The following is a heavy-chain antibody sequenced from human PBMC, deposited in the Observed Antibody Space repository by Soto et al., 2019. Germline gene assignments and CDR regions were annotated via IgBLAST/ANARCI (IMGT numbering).Heavy chain of an antibody. CDR2: FRTSGDGGTT. CDR3: AKKVNSGPGSQYFDY. J-gene: IGHJ4*02. Sequence: PGWSLRLSCAASGFTFSSYSMSLVRQAPGKGLEWVSGFRTSGDGGTTYYADSVKGRFTISRDNSKNMLFLQMNSLRAEDTAIYYCAKKVNSGPGSQYFDYWGQGTLVTVSS. D-gene: IGHD3-10*01. V-gene: IGHV3-23*01. CDR1: GFTFSSYS.